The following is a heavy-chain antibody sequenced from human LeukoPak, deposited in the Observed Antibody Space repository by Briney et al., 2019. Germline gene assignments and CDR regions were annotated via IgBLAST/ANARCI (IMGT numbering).Heavy chain of an antibody. V-gene: IGHV4-59*01. CDR2: IYYSGST. Sequence: SETLSLTCTVSGGSISSYYWSWIRQPPGKGLEWIGYIYYSGSTNYNPSLKGRVTISVDTSKNQFSLKLSSVTAADTAVYYCASGYGGYDLDYWGQGTLVTVSS. D-gene: IGHD5-12*01. CDR1: GGSISSYY. J-gene: IGHJ4*02. CDR3: ASGYGGYDLDY.